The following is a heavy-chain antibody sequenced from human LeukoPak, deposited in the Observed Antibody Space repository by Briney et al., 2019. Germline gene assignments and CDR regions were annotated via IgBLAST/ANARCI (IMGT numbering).Heavy chain of an antibody. V-gene: IGHV1-18*01. J-gene: IGHJ4*02. CDR3: ARQVYAYYDILTGYSGQPYYFDY. CDR2: ISAYNGNT. Sequence: GASVKVSFKASGYTFTSYGISWVRQAPGQGLEWMGWISAYNGNTNYAQKLQGRVTMTTDTSTSTAYMELRSLRSDDTAVYYCARQVYAYYDILTGYSGQPYYFDYWGQGTLVTVSS. D-gene: IGHD3-9*01. CDR1: GYTFTSYG.